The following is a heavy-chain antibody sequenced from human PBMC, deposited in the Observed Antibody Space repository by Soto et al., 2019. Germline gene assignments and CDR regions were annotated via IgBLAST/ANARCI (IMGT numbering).Heavy chain of an antibody. D-gene: IGHD3-9*01. V-gene: IGHV3-15*01. J-gene: IGHJ3*01. CDR3: THIAAFPPNVAFLT. Sequence: EVQLVESGGGLVKPGGSLRLSCSVSGLRFSDAWLTWVRQTPGRGLEWIGRIKSKGSGGTIDYAPPVQGRFTISRDDSRSMLYLQIKSLKSEDTGVYHCTHIAAFPPNVAFLTWGQGTVVIVSS. CDR1: GLRFSDAW. CDR2: IKSKGSGGTI.